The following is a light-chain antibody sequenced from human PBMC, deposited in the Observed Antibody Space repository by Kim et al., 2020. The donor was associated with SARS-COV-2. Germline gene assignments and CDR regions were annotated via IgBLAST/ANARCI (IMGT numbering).Light chain of an antibody. Sequence: RVPIPCTGSSSTIGAGYDVTWYQPLPGPAPKLLIYGNSNRPSGVPDRFSGSMSGTSASLAITGLQAEDEADYYCQSYDSSLSGVVFGGGTQLTVL. CDR3: QSYDSSLSGVV. V-gene: IGLV1-40*01. CDR2: GNS. J-gene: IGLJ2*01. CDR1: SSTIGAGYD.